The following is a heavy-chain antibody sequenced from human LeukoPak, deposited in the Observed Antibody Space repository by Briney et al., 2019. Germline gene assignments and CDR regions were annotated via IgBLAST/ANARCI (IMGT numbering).Heavy chain of an antibody. J-gene: IGHJ4*02. CDR1: GFTFSSYA. D-gene: IGHD2-2*01. V-gene: IGHV3-23*01. Sequence: GGSLRLSCAASGFTFSSYAVSWVRQAPGKGLEWVSAISGSGGSTYYADSVKGRFTISRDNSKNTLYLQMNSLRAEDTAVYYCAKAPKYCSSTSCYNFDYWGQGTLVTVSS. CDR3: AKAPKYCSSTSCYNFDY. CDR2: ISGSGGST.